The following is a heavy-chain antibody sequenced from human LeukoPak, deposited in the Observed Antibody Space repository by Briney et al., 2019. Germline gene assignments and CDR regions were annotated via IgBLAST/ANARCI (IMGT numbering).Heavy chain of an antibody. J-gene: IGHJ5*02. CDR1: GFTFSSYW. CDR2: IKQDGSEK. V-gene: IGHV3-7*01. CDR3: ARDQLDYDFWSGSNWFDP. D-gene: IGHD3-3*01. Sequence: PGGSLRLSCAASGFTFSSYWMSWVRQALGKGLEWVANIKQDGSEKYYVDSVKGRFTISRDNAKNSLYLQMNSLRAEDTAVYYCARDQLDYDFWSGSNWFDPWGQGTLVTVSS.